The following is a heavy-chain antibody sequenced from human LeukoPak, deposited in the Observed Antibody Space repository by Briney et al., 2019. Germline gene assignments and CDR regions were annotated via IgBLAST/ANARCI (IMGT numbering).Heavy chain of an antibody. Sequence: ASVKVSCKASGYTFNNYGISWVRQAPGQGLEWMGRISAYNGNTNYAQKVQGRVTMTTDTSTTTVYMELRNLTSDDTAVYYCARDSADCSGGSCYSAEYFQHWGQGTLVSVSS. J-gene: IGHJ1*01. V-gene: IGHV1-18*01. D-gene: IGHD2-15*01. CDR3: ARDSADCSGGSCYSAEYFQH. CDR1: GYTFNNYG. CDR2: ISAYNGNT.